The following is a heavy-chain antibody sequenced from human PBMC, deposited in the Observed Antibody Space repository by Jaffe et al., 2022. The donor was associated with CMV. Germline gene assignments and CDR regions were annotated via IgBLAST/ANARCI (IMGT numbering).Heavy chain of an antibody. CDR3: ARDREYSSSTGSYYYYGMDV. D-gene: IGHD6-6*01. J-gene: IGHJ6*02. CDR2: ISSSSSTI. V-gene: IGHV3-48*02. Sequence: EVQLVESGGGLVQPGGSLRLSCAASGFTFSSYSMNWVRQAPGKGLEWVSYISSSSSTIYYADSVKGRFTISRDNAKNSLYLQMNSLRDEDTAVYYCARDREYSSSTGSYYYYGMDVWGQGTTVTVSS. CDR1: GFTFSSYS.